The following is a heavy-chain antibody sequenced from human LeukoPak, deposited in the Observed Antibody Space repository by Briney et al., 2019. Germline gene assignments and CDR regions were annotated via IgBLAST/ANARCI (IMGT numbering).Heavy chain of an antibody. CDR1: GFTFSSYE. CDR3: ARLTGYSSSWYENYYGMDV. V-gene: IGHV3-48*03. D-gene: IGHD6-13*01. CDR2: ISSSGSTI. Sequence: GGSLRLSCAASGFTFSSYEMNWVRQAPGKGLEWVSYISSSGSTIYYADSVKGRFTIPRDNAKNSLYLQMNSLRAEDTAVYYCARLTGYSSSWYENYYGMDVWGKGTTVTVSS. J-gene: IGHJ6*04.